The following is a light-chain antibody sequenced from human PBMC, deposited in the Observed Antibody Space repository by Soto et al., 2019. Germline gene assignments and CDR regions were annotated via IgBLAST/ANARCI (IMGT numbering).Light chain of an antibody. CDR3: SSFTSDTPLI. J-gene: IGLJ2*01. Sequence: QSVLTQPASVSGSPGQSITISCTGTRNDVGAYNYVSWYQQHPGKAPKLMIYEVTSRPSGVSNRFSGSKSGNTASLTISGLQAADEADYYCSSFTSDTPLIFGGGTKVTVL. CDR1: RNDVGAYNY. V-gene: IGLV2-14*01. CDR2: EVT.